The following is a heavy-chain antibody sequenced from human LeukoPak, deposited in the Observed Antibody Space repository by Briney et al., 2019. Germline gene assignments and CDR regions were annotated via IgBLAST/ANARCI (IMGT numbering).Heavy chain of an antibody. CDR2: ISSNGGST. Sequence: PGGSLRLSCAASGFTFSSYAMHWVRQAPGKGLEYVSAISSNGGSTYYANSVKGRFTISRDNSKNTLYLQMGSLRAEDMAVYYCARVGEGDAFDIWGQGTMVTVSS. V-gene: IGHV3-64*01. CDR1: GFTFSSYA. CDR3: ARVGEGDAFDI. D-gene: IGHD3-10*01. J-gene: IGHJ3*02.